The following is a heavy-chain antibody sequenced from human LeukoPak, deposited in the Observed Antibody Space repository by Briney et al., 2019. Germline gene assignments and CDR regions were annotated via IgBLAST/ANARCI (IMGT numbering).Heavy chain of an antibody. CDR2: ISGSGGST. CDR1: GFTFSSHA. J-gene: IGHJ4*02. V-gene: IGHV3-23*01. CDR3: AKAYRPYDILTGADY. Sequence: GGSLRLSCAASGFTFSSHAMSWVRQAPGKGLEWVSVISGSGGSTYYADSVKGRFAISRDNYKNTLYLQMNSLRPEDTAVYYCAKAYRPYDILTGADYWGQGTLVTVSS. D-gene: IGHD3-9*01.